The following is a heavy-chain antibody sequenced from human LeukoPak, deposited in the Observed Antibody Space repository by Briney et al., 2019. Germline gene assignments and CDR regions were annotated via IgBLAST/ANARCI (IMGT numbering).Heavy chain of an antibody. CDR3: AKRADSGGYPFDY. CDR1: GFTFRNYD. V-gene: IGHV3-23*01. CDR2: ISGGGSNT. D-gene: IGHD3-22*01. Sequence: GRSLRLSCAAPGFTFRNYDMFWVRQAPGKGLEWGSDISGGGSNTYYADSVKGHLTISRDNYKNTLYLQMNSLRAEDTAVYYCAKRADSGGYPFDYWGQGTLVSVSS. J-gene: IGHJ4*02.